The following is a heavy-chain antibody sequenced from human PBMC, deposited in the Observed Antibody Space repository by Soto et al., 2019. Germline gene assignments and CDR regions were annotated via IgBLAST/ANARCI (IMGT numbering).Heavy chain of an antibody. Sequence: ASVKVSCKASGYTFTGYYVHWVRHTPGQELEWMGWINPNSGDTYLAQRFQGRVTMNRDTSIGTAYMELSGLTADDTAEYYCAKGGAIVAAGTRVYLYNAMDVWGQGTTVTVSS. CDR1: GYTFTGYY. D-gene: IGHD1-26*01. CDR3: AKGGAIVAAGTRVYLYNAMDV. V-gene: IGHV1-2*02. J-gene: IGHJ6*02. CDR2: INPNSGDT.